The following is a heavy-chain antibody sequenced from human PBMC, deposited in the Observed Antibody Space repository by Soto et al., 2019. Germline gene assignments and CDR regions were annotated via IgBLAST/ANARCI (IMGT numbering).Heavy chain of an antibody. CDR1: GYTFTSYG. CDR2: ISAYNGNT. V-gene: IGHV1-18*01. J-gene: IGHJ6*03. Sequence: ASVKVSCKASGYTFTSYGISWVRQAPGQGLEWMGWISAYNGNTNYAQKLQGRVTMTTDTSTSTAYIELRSLRSDDTAVYYCARGLGYCSGGSCYSFYYMDVWGKGTTVTVSS. D-gene: IGHD2-15*01. CDR3: ARGLGYCSGGSCYSFYYMDV.